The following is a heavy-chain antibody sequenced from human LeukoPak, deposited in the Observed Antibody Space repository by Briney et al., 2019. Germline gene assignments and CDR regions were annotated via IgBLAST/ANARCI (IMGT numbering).Heavy chain of an antibody. Sequence: GGSLRLSCAASGFTFSSHGMSWVRQAPGKGLEWVSTISGSGDNTYYADSVKGRFTISRDNSKNTLYLQMNSLRAEDTAVYYCARTTEAHSWRTRYYDYYMDVWGKGTTVTVSS. D-gene: IGHD1-1*01. CDR1: GFTFSSHG. CDR3: ARTTEAHSWRTRYYDYYMDV. CDR2: ISGSGDNT. J-gene: IGHJ6*03. V-gene: IGHV3-23*01.